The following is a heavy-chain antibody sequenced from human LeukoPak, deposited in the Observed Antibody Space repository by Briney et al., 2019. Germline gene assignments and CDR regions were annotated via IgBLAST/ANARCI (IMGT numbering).Heavy chain of an antibody. D-gene: IGHD3-10*01. Sequence: GGSLRLSCAASGFTFSSYSMNWVRQAPGKGLEWVANIKQDGSEKYYVDSVKGRFTISRDNAKNSLYLQMNSLRAEDTAVYYCARNRFGEFDPWGQGTLVTVSS. CDR1: GFTFSSYS. CDR3: ARNRFGEFDP. V-gene: IGHV3-7*01. CDR2: IKQDGSEK. J-gene: IGHJ5*02.